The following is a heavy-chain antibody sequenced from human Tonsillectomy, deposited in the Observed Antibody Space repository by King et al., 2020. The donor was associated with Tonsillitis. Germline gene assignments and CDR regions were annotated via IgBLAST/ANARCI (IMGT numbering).Heavy chain of an antibody. Sequence: VQLVESGGGVVQPGRSLRLSCAASGFTFSSYGMHWVRQAPGKGLEWVAVISYDGSNKYYADSVKGRFTISSDNSKNTLYLQMNSLRAEDTAVYYCAKEGYGDQDDDAFDIWGQGTMVRVSS. CDR3: AKEGYGDQDDDAFDI. CDR1: GFTFSSYG. CDR2: ISYDGSNK. V-gene: IGHV3-30*18. D-gene: IGHD4-17*01. J-gene: IGHJ3*02.